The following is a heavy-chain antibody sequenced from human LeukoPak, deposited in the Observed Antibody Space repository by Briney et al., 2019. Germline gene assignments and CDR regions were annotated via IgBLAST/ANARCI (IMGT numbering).Heavy chain of an antibody. CDR2: IYTSGST. CDR1: GGSISSGSYY. D-gene: IGHD3/OR15-3a*01. J-gene: IGHJ5*02. Sequence: PSQTLSLTCTVSGGSISSGSYYWSWIRQPAGKGLEWIGRIYTSGSTNYNPSLKSRVTISVDTSKNQFSLKLSSVTAADTAVYYCARRPLSQRTGNWFDPWGQGTLVTVSS. V-gene: IGHV4-61*02. CDR3: ARRPLSQRTGNWFDP.